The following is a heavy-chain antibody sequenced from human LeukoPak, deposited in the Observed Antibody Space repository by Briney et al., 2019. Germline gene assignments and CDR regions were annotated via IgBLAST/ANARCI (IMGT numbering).Heavy chain of an antibody. J-gene: IGHJ4*02. CDR3: ARGAEYYYDSSGYYGDYFDY. CDR1: GGTFSSYA. D-gene: IGHD3-22*01. CDR2: IIPIFGTA. V-gene: IGHV1-69*13. Sequence: SVKVSCKASGGTFSSYAISWVRQVPGQGLEWMGGIIPIFGTANYAQKFQGRVTITADESTSTAYMELSSLRSEDTAVYYCARGAEYYYDSSGYYGDYFDYWGQGTLVTVSS.